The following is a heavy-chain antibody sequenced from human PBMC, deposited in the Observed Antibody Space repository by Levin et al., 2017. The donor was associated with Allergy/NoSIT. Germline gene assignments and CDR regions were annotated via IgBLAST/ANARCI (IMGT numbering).Heavy chain of an antibody. CDR2: ISAYNGNT. CDR3: ARARVILGIAAAGYYYYGMDV. Sequence: ASVKVSCKASGYTFTSYGISWVRQAPGQGLEWMGWISAYNGNTNYAQKLQGRVTMTTDTSTSTAYMELRSLRSDDTAVYYCARARVILGIAAAGYYYYGMDVWGQGTTVTVSS. CDR1: GYTFTSYG. D-gene: IGHD6-13*01. V-gene: IGHV1-18*01. J-gene: IGHJ6*02.